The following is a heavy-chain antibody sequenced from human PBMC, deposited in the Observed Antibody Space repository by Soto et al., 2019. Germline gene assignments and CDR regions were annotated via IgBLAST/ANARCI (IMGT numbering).Heavy chain of an antibody. CDR3: AGYSNSWTKYVKH. CDR1: GGSFSGYF. D-gene: IGHD6-13*01. CDR2: ICHGGGA. Sequence: SETLSLTCAVYGGSFSGYFWSWIRQTPGERLEWVGDICHGGGANYNPSLKSRVSFSMDPSKNQFSLKLNSVMAADTAVYYCAGYSNSWTKYVKHWGRGSLVTVSS. V-gene: IGHV4-34*01. J-gene: IGHJ1*01.